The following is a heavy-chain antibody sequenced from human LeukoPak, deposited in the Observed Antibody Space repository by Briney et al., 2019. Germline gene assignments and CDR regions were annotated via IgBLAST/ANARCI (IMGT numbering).Heavy chain of an antibody. CDR2: IYTSGST. CDR3: AREPTRSIFGVVIHYFDY. J-gene: IGHJ4*02. Sequence: PSETLSLTCTVSGGSISSYYWSWIRQPAGKGLEWIGRIYTSGSTNYNPSLKSRVTMSVDTSKNQFSLKLSSVTAADTAVYYCAREPTRSIFGVVIHYFDYWGQGTLVTVSS. V-gene: IGHV4-4*07. CDR1: GGSISSYY. D-gene: IGHD3-3*01.